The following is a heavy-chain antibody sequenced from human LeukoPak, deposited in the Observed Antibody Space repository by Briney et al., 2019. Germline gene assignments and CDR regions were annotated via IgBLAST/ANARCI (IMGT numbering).Heavy chain of an antibody. V-gene: IGHV3-53*01. CDR1: GFTVSSNH. CDR3: ARDHYYYMDV. J-gene: IGHJ6*03. Sequence: GGSLRLSCAASGFTVSSNHMSWVRQAPGKGLEWVSVIYSGGSTYYADSVKGRFTISRDNSKNTLYLQMNSLRAGDTAVYYCARDHYYYMDVWGKGTTVTVSS. CDR2: IYSGGST.